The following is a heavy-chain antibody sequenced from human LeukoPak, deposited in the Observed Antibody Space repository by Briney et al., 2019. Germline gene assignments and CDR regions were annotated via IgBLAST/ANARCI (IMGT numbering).Heavy chain of an antibody. D-gene: IGHD1-26*01. Sequence: GESLKISCKGSGYSFTSYWIGWVRQMPGKGLEWMGIIYSGDSDTRYSPSFQGQVTISADKSISTAYLQWSSLKASGTAMYYCARRFGSGSYLYYYDYWGQGTLVTVSS. J-gene: IGHJ4*02. CDR3: ARRFGSGSYLYYYDY. CDR2: IYSGDSDT. V-gene: IGHV5-51*01. CDR1: GYSFTSYW.